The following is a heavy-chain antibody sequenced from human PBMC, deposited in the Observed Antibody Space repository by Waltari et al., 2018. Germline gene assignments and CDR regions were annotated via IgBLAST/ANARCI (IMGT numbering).Heavy chain of an antibody. CDR3: ARVANSGYDDRGHFDF. J-gene: IGHJ4*02. V-gene: IGHV4-59*01. D-gene: IGHD5-12*01. Sequence: QVQLLESGPGLVKPSETLSLTCTVSGGAIDTYYWSWIRQPPGKGLEWIAYIFHTGSTNPNPSLKGRVTMSVDTSKNQFSLKLSSVTAADTAVYFCARVANSGYDDRGHFDFWGQGTLVTVSS. CDR2: IFHTGST. CDR1: GGAIDTYY.